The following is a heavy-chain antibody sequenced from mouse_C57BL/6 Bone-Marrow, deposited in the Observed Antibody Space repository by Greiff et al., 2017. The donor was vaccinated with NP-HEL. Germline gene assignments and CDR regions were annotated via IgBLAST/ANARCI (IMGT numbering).Heavy chain of an antibody. CDR3: ARIEVASFDY. V-gene: IGHV8-11*01. CDR1: GFSLSTSGMG. D-gene: IGHD1-1*01. Sequence: QVTLKVCGPGILQPSQTLSLTCSFSGFSLSTSGMGVGWIHQPSGNGLEWLAHIWWNDNKYYNTALKSRLTLSKDTSNNQVVLKIASVDTADTATYYCARIEVASFDYWGQGTTLTVSS. CDR2: IWWNDNK. J-gene: IGHJ2*01.